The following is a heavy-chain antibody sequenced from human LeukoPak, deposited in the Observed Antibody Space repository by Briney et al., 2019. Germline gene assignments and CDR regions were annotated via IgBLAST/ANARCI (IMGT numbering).Heavy chain of an antibody. Sequence: SETLSLTCAVYGESFSDHYWSWIRQSPGKGLEWIGEVNHGGSTNYNASLKSRVTISVDTSRNQFSLKLSSVTAADTAVYYCARVFSLTGGYDFTDAFDIRGQGTMVTVSS. D-gene: IGHD5-12*01. CDR3: ARVFSLTGGYDFTDAFDI. CDR1: GESFSDHY. CDR2: VNHGGST. J-gene: IGHJ3*02. V-gene: IGHV4-34*01.